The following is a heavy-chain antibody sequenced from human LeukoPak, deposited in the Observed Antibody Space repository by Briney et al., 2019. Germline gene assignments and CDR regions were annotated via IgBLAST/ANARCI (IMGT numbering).Heavy chain of an antibody. CDR1: GASVSSGSYY. D-gene: IGHD5-12*01. J-gene: IGHJ5*02. CDR2: IYHSGST. Sequence: SETLSLTCTVSGASVSSGSYYWSWIRQPPGKGLEWIGYIYHSGSTYYNPSLKSRVTISVDRSKNQFSLKLSSVIAADTAVYYCARVGYSGYDFDSDNWFDPWGQGTLVTVSS. V-gene: IGHV4-30-2*01. CDR3: ARVGYSGYDFDSDNWFDP.